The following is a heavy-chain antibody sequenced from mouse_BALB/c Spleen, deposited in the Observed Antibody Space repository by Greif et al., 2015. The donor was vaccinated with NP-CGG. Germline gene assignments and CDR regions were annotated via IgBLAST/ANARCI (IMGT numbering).Heavy chain of an antibody. CDR1: GFTFSSYA. CDR2: ISSGGSYT. V-gene: IGHV5-9-4*01. J-gene: IGHJ4*01. Sequence: DVKLQESGGGLVKPGGSLKLSCAASGFTFSSYAMSWVRQSPEKRLEWVAEISSGGSYTYYPDTVTGRFTISRDNAKNTLYLEMSSLRSEDTAMYYCARGGITTATGYAMDYWGQGTSVTVSS. CDR3: ARGGITTATGYAMDY. D-gene: IGHD1-2*01.